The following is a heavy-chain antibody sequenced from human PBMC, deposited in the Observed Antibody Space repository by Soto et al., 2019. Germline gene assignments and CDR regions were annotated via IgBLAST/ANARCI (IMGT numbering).Heavy chain of an antibody. CDR1: GFTFSSYA. V-gene: IGHV3-23*01. CDR2: ISVSVGST. CDR3: AKVERAVAGIID. J-gene: IGHJ4*02. Sequence: EVQLLESGGGLVQPGGSLRLSCAASGFTFSSYAMSWVRQAPGKGLDWVSAISVSVGSTYYADSVKGRFTISRDNSKNTLYLQMNSLRDEDTAVYYCAKVERAVAGIIDWGQGTLVTVSS. D-gene: IGHD6-19*01.